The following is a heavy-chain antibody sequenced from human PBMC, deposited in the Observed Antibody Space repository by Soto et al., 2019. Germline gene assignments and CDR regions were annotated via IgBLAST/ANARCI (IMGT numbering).Heavy chain of an antibody. V-gene: IGHV3-23*01. CDR2: ISGSGGST. CDR1: GFTFSSYA. J-gene: IGHJ5*02. CDR3: AKQVPHCSSTSCYLWYSQNWFDP. D-gene: IGHD2-2*01. Sequence: GGSLRLSCAASGFTFSSYAMSWVRQAPGKGLEWVSAISGSGGSTYYADSVKGRFTISRDNSKNTLYLQMNSLRAEDTAVYYCAKQVPHCSSTSCYLWYSQNWFDPWGQGTLVTVSS.